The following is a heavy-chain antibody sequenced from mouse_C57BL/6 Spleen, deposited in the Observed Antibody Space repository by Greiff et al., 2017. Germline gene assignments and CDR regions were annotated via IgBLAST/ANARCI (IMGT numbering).Heavy chain of an antibody. CDR3: ARRDDYDGHWYFDV. J-gene: IGHJ1*03. Sequence: QVQLQQPGAELVKPGASVKLSCKASGNTFTSYWMHWVKQRPGQGLEWIGMIHPNSGSTNYNEKFKSKATLTVDKSSSTAYMQLSSLTSEDSAVYDCARRDDYDGHWYFDVWGTGTTVTVSS. CDR2: IHPNSGST. V-gene: IGHV1-64*01. CDR1: GNTFTSYW. D-gene: IGHD2-4*01.